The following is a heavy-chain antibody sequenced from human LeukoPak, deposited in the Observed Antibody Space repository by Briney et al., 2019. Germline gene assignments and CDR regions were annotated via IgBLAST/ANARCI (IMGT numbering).Heavy chain of an antibody. CDR1: GASFSGYY. CDR3: ARLRSYGHRRRNWFDP. D-gene: IGHD5-18*01. Sequence: SSETLSLTCAVYGASFSGYYWSWIRQPPGKGLEWIGEINHSGSTNYNPSLKSRVTISVDTSKNQFSLKLSSVTAADTAVYYCARLRSYGHRRRNWFDPWGQGTLVTVSS. CDR2: INHSGST. J-gene: IGHJ5*02. V-gene: IGHV4-34*01.